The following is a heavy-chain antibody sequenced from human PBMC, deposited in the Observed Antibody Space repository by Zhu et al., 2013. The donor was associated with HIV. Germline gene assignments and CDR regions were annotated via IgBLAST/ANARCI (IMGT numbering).Heavy chain of an antibody. V-gene: IGHV1-8*01. Sequence: QVQLVQSGGEVKKPGASVKVSCKTSGYTFSNSDIHWMRQATGHGLEWMAWMNPNSGNTTYAQKFQGRVTLTRNTSINTVYMELSTLTSDDTAVYYCARDGPDRRPNAEYFQHWGQGTLVTVSS. CDR1: GYTFSNSD. CDR2: MNPNSGNT. D-gene: IGHD1-1*01. CDR3: ARDGPDRRPNAEYFQH. J-gene: IGHJ1*01.